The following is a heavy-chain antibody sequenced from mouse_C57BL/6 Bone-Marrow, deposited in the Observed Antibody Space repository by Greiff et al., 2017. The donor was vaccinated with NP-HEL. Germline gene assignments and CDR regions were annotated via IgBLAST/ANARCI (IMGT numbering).Heavy chain of an antibody. CDR3: ARAADY. Sequence: VQLKESGGGLVKPGGSLKLSCAASGFTFSSYAMSWVRQTPEKRLEWVATISDGGSYTYYPDNVKGRFTISRDNAKNNLYLQMSHLKSEDTAMYYCARAADYWGQGTSVTVSS. V-gene: IGHV5-4*01. J-gene: IGHJ4*01. CDR1: GFTFSSYA. CDR2: ISDGGSYT.